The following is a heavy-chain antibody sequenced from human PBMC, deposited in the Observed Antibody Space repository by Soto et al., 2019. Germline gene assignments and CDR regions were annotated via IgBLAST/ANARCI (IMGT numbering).Heavy chain of an antibody. CDR3: AKGRRINMITFGGVLPYFDY. D-gene: IGHD3-16*01. CDR1: GFTFSSYA. CDR2: ISGSGGST. J-gene: IGHJ4*02. Sequence: EVQLLESGGGLVQPGGSLRLSCAASGFTFSSYAMSWVRQATGKGLEWVSAISGSGGSTYYADSVKGRFTISIDNSKNTLYLQMNSRIAADTAVYYCAKGRRINMITFGGVLPYFDYWGQGTLVTVSS. V-gene: IGHV3-23*01.